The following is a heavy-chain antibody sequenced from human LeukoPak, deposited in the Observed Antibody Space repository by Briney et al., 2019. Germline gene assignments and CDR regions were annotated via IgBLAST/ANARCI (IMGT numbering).Heavy chain of an antibody. CDR3: ARVKRRMGSSSGDYSDY. CDR2: INHSGST. J-gene: IGHJ4*02. V-gene: IGHV4-34*01. D-gene: IGHD6-6*01. CDR1: GGSFSGYY. Sequence: PSVTLPLTSAVYGGSFSGYYWSWLRPPPGRGLGWVGEINHSGSTNYHPYLLLRFTIPVDTSKNQFSLKLTSVTAADTAVYFCARVKRRMGSSSGDYSDYWGQGALVTVSS.